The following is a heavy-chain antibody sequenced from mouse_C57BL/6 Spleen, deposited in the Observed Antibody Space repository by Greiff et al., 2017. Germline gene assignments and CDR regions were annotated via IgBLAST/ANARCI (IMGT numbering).Heavy chain of an antibody. J-gene: IGHJ2*01. V-gene: IGHV1-18*01. D-gene: IGHD1-1*01. CDR1: GYTFTDYY. CDR2: ISPNNGGT. Sequence: VMLKQSGPELVQPGASVKIPCKASGYTFTDYYMDWVQQSQGTSLAWFGDISPNNGGTIYNPQFKGQATLSVDKSTNTAYMELRSLTSEDTAIDYCARGYYGTSFDYWGTGTTLTVSS. CDR3: ARGYYGTSFDY.